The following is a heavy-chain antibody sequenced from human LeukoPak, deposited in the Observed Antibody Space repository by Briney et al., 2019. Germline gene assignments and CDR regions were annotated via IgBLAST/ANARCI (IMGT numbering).Heavy chain of an antibody. CDR3: ARPQRRYCSGGSCSHPFDY. Sequence: SETLSLTCTVSGGSISSYYWSWIRQPPGKGLEWIGEINHSGSTNYNPSLKSRVTISVDTSKNQFSLKLSSVTAADTAVYYCARPQRRYCSGGSCSHPFDYWGQGTLVTVSS. D-gene: IGHD2-15*01. CDR2: INHSGST. J-gene: IGHJ4*02. V-gene: IGHV4-34*01. CDR1: GGSISSYY.